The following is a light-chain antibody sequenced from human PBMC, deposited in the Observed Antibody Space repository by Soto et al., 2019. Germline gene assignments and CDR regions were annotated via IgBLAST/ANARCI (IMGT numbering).Light chain of an antibody. CDR3: QQYYSTPHT. Sequence: DIVMTQSPDSVAVSLGERATINCKSSQNVVYSSNNKNYLAWYQQKPGQPPRLLVYWASTRESGVPDRFSGSGSGTEFTLTISSLQAEDVAIYYCQQYYSTPHTFGQGTKLEIK. V-gene: IGKV4-1*01. CDR2: WAS. J-gene: IGKJ2*01. CDR1: QNVVYSSNNKNY.